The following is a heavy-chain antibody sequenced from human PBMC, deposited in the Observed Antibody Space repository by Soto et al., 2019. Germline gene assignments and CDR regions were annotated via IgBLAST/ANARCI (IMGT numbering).Heavy chain of an antibody. CDR1: GIPVSSNY. CDR3: ARDGPYYYAARMDV. Sequence: EVQLVESGGGLVQPGGSLRLSCVASGIPVSSNYMTWVRQAPGKGLEWVSVLHSGGDTYYANSVKGRFTISRHDSTNTRFLQMNSLTAEDTAVYSCARDGPYYYAARMDVWGQGTTVTVSS. V-gene: IGHV3-53*04. D-gene: IGHD3-10*01. J-gene: IGHJ6*02. CDR2: LHSGGDT.